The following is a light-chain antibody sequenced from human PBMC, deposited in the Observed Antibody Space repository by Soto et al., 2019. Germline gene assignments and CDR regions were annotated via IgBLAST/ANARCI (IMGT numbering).Light chain of an antibody. Sequence: EVVLTQSPVTLSLSPGERATLSCRASQSFRGLLAWYQQKPGQAPRLLIYGASIRATGIPGRFSGGGSGTEFTLTISRLQSEDFAVYYCQQYNNWPITFGQGTRLEIK. CDR1: QSFRGL. CDR3: QQYNNWPIT. CDR2: GAS. J-gene: IGKJ5*01. V-gene: IGKV3-15*01.